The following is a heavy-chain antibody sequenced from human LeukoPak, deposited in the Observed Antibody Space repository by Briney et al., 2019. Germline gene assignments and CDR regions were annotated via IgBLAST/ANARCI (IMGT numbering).Heavy chain of an antibody. Sequence: GGSLRLSCAASGFTFSSYAMSWVRQAPGKGLEWVSSINGNGGRTYYADSVKGRCTISRDNSKNTLFLQMNSLRAEDTAVYYCATPPTVTRNYWGQGTLVTVSS. CDR1: GFTFSSYA. J-gene: IGHJ4*02. CDR2: INGNGGRT. CDR3: ATPPTVTRNY. V-gene: IGHV3-23*01. D-gene: IGHD4-17*01.